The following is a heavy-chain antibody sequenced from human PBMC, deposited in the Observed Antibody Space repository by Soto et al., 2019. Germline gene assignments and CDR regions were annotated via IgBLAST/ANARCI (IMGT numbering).Heavy chain of an antibody. CDR1: GGSINSGGYC. CDR3: SRGILV. V-gene: IGHV4-31*03. Sequence: QVQLQESGPGLVKPSQTLSLTCTVSGGSINSGGYCWSWIRQHPGKGLDWIGCISYGGSTSYNPSLKCRVTISVDTSKNQFSLKLTSVTAADTAVYYCSRGILVWGPGALITVSS. D-gene: IGHD5-18*01. CDR2: ISYGGST. J-gene: IGHJ4*02.